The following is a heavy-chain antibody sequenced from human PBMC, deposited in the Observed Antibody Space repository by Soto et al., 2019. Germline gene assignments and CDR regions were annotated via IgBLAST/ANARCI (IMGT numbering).Heavy chain of an antibody. D-gene: IGHD3-3*01. J-gene: IGHJ4*02. CDR2: IKQDGSEK. Sequence: GGSLRLSCAASGFTFSSYWMSWVRQAPGKGLEWVANIKQDGSEKYYVDSVKGQFTISRDNAKNSLYLQMNSLRAEDTAVYYCARDGYYDFWSGYRPFDYWGQGTLVTVSS. V-gene: IGHV3-7*03. CDR1: GFTFSSYW. CDR3: ARDGYYDFWSGYRPFDY.